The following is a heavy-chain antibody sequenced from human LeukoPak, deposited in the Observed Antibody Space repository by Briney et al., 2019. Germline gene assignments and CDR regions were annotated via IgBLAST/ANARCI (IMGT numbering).Heavy chain of an antibody. CDR1: GFTFSSYA. CDR3: AKDGYSSGRFVVY. J-gene: IGHJ4*02. Sequence: GSLRLSCTASGFTFSSYAMSWVRQAPGKGLEWVSAISGSGGSTYYADSVKSRFTISRDNSKNTLFLQMSSLRAEDTAVYYCAKDGYSSGRFVVYWGRGTLVTVSS. D-gene: IGHD6-19*01. CDR2: ISGSGGST. V-gene: IGHV3-23*01.